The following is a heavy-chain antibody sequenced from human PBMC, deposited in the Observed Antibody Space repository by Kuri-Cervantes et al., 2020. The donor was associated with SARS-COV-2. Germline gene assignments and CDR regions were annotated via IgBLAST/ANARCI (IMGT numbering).Heavy chain of an antibody. D-gene: IGHD3-22*01. J-gene: IGHJ4*02. V-gene: IGHV3-21*01. Sequence: GESLKISCAASGFTFSSYSMNWVRQAPGKGLEWVSSISSSSSYIYYADSVKGRFTISSDNAKNSLYLQMNSLRAEDTAVYYCARDSYYDSPGHWGQGTLVTVSS. CDR2: ISSSSSYI. CDR3: ARDSYYDSPGH. CDR1: GFTFSSYS.